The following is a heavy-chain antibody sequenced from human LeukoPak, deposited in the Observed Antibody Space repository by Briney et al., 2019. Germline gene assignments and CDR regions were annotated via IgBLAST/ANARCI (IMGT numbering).Heavy chain of an antibody. CDR1: GFSLSTSGLS. Sequence: SGPTLVNPTQTLTLTCTFSGFSLSTSGLSVSWIRQPPGKALEWLARIDWDDDKYYSTSLKTRLTISKDTSKNQVVLTITNMGPVDTATYYCARNQYYGFWSGYSYWGQGTVVTVSS. J-gene: IGHJ4*02. CDR3: ARNQYYGFWSGYSY. CDR2: IDWDDDK. D-gene: IGHD3-3*01. V-gene: IGHV2-70*11.